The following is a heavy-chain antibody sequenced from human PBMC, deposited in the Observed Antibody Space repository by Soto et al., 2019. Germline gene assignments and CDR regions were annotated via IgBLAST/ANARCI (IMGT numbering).Heavy chain of an antibody. CDR2: IYHSGST. D-gene: IGHD3-3*01. V-gene: IGHV4-4*02. J-gene: IGHJ6*02. CDR3: ATASWVEYDFWSGYSRGYYYYGTDV. CDR1: CGSISSSNR. Sequence: SETLSRTCAVSCGSISSSNRWSWVCQPPVKGLERIGEIYHSGSTNYNPSLKSRVTISVDKSKNQFSMKLSSVTAADTAVYYCATASWVEYDFWSGYSRGYYYYGTDVWGQGTTVTVSS.